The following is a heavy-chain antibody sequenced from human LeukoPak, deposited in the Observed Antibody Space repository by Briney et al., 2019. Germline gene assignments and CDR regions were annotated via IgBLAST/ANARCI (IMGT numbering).Heavy chain of an antibody. CDR3: ARYFSQMTTNSDAFDI. Sequence: GGSLRLSCAASGFTFSSYTMNWVRQAPGKALEWVSSISSGSGYRNYADSLKGRFTISRDNAKNSLYLQMNSLRAEDTAVYYCARYFSQMTTNSDAFDIWGQGTMVTVSS. V-gene: IGHV3-21*01. CDR2: ISSGSGYR. CDR1: GFTFSSYT. D-gene: IGHD5-24*01. J-gene: IGHJ3*02.